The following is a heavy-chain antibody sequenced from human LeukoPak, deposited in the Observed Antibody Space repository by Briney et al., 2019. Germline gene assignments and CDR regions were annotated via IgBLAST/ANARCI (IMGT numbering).Heavy chain of an antibody. Sequence: SETLSLTCAVSGGSISSSNWWSWVRQPPGKGLEWIGEIYHSGSTNYNPSLKSRGTISVDKSKTQFSLKLSSVTAADTAVYYCASWWAYGYYFDYWGQGTLVTVSS. J-gene: IGHJ4*02. CDR1: GGSISSSNW. V-gene: IGHV4-4*02. D-gene: IGHD5-18*01. CDR3: ASWWAYGYYFDY. CDR2: IYHSGST.